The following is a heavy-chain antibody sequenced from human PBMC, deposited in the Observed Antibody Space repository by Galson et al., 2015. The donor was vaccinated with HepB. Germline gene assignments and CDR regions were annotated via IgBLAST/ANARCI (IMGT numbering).Heavy chain of an antibody. J-gene: IGHJ4*02. CDR1: GHSFTSYW. V-gene: IGHV5-51*01. D-gene: IGHD5-12*01. Sequence: QSGAEVKRSGESLKISCTGSGHSFTSYWIGWVRQMPGKGLGWMGISYPGDPDTRYSPSFQGQVSISAVNSISTAYLQWGSLKASDTAMYYCARHLNARSGYDTNYNDYWGQGTLVTVSS. CDR2: SYPGDPDT. CDR3: ARHLNARSGYDTNYNDY.